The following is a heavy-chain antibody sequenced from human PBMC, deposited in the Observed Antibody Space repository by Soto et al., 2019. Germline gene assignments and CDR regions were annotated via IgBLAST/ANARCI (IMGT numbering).Heavy chain of an antibody. Sequence: PSETLSLTCAVSGGSISGYFWSWIRQPPGKGLEWIGYIYYSGSTNYNPSLKSRVTISVDTSKNQFSLKLNSVTAADTAVYYCARDWAAADYFDYWGQGTLVTVSS. CDR3: ARDWAAADYFDY. CDR2: IYYSGST. CDR1: GGSISGYF. V-gene: IGHV4-59*01. D-gene: IGHD6-13*01. J-gene: IGHJ4*02.